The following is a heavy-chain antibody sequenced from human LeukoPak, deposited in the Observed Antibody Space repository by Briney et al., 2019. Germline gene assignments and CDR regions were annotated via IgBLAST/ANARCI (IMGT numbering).Heavy chain of an antibody. CDR1: GFTFSSYG. D-gene: IGHD4-17*01. CDR2: IWYDGSNK. J-gene: IGHJ4*02. V-gene: IGHV3-33*01. Sequence: GGSLRLSCAASGFTFSSYGMHWVRQAPGNGLEWVAVIWYDGSNKYYPESVKGRFTISRDDSRNTLYLQMNSLRAEDTAVYHCVRDRLPTVTTYDFDFWGQGTLVTVSS. CDR3: VRDRLPTVTTYDFDF.